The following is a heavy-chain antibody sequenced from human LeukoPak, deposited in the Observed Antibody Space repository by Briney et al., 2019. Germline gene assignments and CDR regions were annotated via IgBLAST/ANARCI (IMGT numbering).Heavy chain of an antibody. J-gene: IGHJ4*02. CDR3: ARSDLGTITAGPFEY. CDR1: GYTFTNYG. D-gene: IGHD5-12*01. Sequence: ASVKVSCKASGYTFTNYGISWVRQAPRPGRERVGLISGHQGKTKYVQELHGRVTMTIATSTSTAYMDLRSLRSDDTAIYFCARSDLGTITAGPFEYWGQGTLVAVSS. CDR2: ISGHQGKT. V-gene: IGHV1-18*01.